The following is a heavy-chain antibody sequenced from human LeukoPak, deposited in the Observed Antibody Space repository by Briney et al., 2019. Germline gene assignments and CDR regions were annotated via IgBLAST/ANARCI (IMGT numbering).Heavy chain of an antibody. CDR1: GYTFTGYY. V-gene: IGHV1-2*06. D-gene: IGHD1-20*01. CDR3: ATGSNWRAKDDY. Sequence: ASVKVSCKASGYTFTGYYMHWVRQAPRQGLEWMGRINPNSGGTNYAQKFQGRVTMTRDTSISTAYMELSRLRSDDTAVYYEATGSNWRAKDDYWGQGTLVTVSS. CDR2: INPNSGGT. J-gene: IGHJ4*02.